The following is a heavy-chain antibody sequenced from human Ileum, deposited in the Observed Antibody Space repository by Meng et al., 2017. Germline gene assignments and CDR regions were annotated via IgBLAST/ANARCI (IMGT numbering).Heavy chain of an antibody. CDR2: INQDGSDK. J-gene: IGHJ4*02. Sequence: QLVESGGGLVQPGGSLRLSCAASGFTVSRFWMTWVRQAPGKGLEWVAYINQDGSDKYYVDSVRGRFTISRDNAKNSLYLQLNSLRGDDTAMYYCASDLRGATAHWGQGALVTVSS. CDR3: ASDLRGATAH. D-gene: IGHD1-26*01. V-gene: IGHV3-7*01. CDR1: GFTVSRFW.